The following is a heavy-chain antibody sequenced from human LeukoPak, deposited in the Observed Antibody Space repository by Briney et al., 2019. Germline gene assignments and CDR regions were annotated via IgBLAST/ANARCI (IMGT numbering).Heavy chain of an antibody. V-gene: IGHV3-21*06. CDR1: GFTFSSCS. CDR2: ISRSGSYI. Sequence: GSLRLSCAVSGFTFSSCSMNWVRQAPGKGLEWVSSISRSGSYIYYADSVKGRFTISRDNAKNSLYLQMNSLRAEDTAVYYCARDREPYCTGGTCYSTGDYWGQGTLVTVSS. D-gene: IGHD2-15*01. CDR3: ARDREPYCTGGTCYSTGDY. J-gene: IGHJ4*02.